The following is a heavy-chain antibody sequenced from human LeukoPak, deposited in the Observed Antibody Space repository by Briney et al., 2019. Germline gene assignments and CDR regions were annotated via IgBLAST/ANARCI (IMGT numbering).Heavy chain of an antibody. CDR1: GFTFSSYS. D-gene: IGHD4-17*01. J-gene: IGHJ4*02. V-gene: IGHV3-21*01. CDR3: ARGMTTVTTVDY. CDR2: ISSSSSYI. Sequence: GGSLRLSCAASGFTFSSYSMNWVRQAPGKGLEWVSSISSSSSYIYYADSVKGRFTISRDNAKNSLYLQMNRLRAEDTAVYYCARGMTTVTTVDYWGQGTLVTVSS.